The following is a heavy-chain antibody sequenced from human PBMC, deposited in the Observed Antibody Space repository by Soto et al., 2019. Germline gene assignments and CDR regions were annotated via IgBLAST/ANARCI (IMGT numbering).Heavy chain of an antibody. J-gene: IGHJ5*02. Sequence: SETLSLTCTVSGGSISSYYWSWIRQPPGKGLEWIGYIYYSGSTNYNPSLKSRVTISVDTSKNQFSLKLSSVTAADTAVYYCARAIFGVVPGWFDPWGQGTLVNVSS. CDR2: IYYSGST. D-gene: IGHD3-3*01. V-gene: IGHV4-59*01. CDR1: GGSISSYY. CDR3: ARAIFGVVPGWFDP.